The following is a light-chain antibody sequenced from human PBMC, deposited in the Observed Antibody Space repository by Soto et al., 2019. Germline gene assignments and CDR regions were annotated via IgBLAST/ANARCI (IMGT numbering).Light chain of an antibody. J-gene: IGKJ3*01. V-gene: IGKV3-11*01. CDR3: QQRINWPLT. CDR1: QSVSTN. Sequence: EIVMTQSPATLSVSPGERATLSCRASQSVSTNLVWYQQKPGQTPRLLIYDASNRATGIPARFSGSGSGTDFTLTISSLEPEDFAFYYCQQRINWPLTFGPGTKVDI. CDR2: DAS.